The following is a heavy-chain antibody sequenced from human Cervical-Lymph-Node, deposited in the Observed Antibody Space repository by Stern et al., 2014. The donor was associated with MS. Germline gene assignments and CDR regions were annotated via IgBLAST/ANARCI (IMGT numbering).Heavy chain of an antibody. V-gene: IGHV1-46*01. CDR1: GYTFTNYY. J-gene: IGHJ4*02. CDR2: INPNGSVT. D-gene: IGHD3-16*01. CDR3: TRAVGGVGRE. Sequence: MQLVESGPEVKKPGASVMVSCKTSGYTFTNYYIHWVRQAPGQGLEWMGIINPNGSVTASAQKFQGRLTMTRVTSTTTVYMRLITLTSEDTAMYYCTRAVGGVGREWGQGTLVFVSS.